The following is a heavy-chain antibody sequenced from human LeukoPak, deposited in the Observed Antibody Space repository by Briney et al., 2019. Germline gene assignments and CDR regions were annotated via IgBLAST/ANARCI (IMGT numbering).Heavy chain of an antibody. CDR2: VGSSGYTI. CDR1: GFPFSNYF. J-gene: IGHJ4*02. D-gene: IGHD6-6*01. V-gene: IGHV3-11*01. Sequence: GGSLRLSCAASGFPFSNYFMSWLRQAPGKGLEWISYVGSSGYTIYYSDSVKGRFTISRDNAKNSLYLQMDSLRAEDTAIYYCARPQTSSSSTASLGYWGQGTLVTASS. CDR3: ARPQTSSSSTASLGY.